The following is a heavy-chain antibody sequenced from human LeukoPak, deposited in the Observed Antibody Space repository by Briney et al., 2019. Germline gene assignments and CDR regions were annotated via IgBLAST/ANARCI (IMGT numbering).Heavy chain of an antibody. D-gene: IGHD5-18*01. CDR1: GGTFSSYA. V-gene: IGHV1-69*04. CDR3: ARDWIQGYYYYYYGMDV. Sequence: SVKVSCKASGGTFSSYAISWVRQAPGQGLEWMGRVIPILGIANYAQKFQGRVTITADKSTSTAYMELSSLRSEDTAVYYCARDWIQGYYYYYYGMDVWGQGTTVTVSS. CDR2: VIPILGIA. J-gene: IGHJ6*02.